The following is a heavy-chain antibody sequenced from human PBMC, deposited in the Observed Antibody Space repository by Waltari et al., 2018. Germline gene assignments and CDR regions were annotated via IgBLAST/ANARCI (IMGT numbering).Heavy chain of an antibody. V-gene: IGHV4-39*01. J-gene: IGHJ4*02. CDR3: ASTVYYDSSGWTYYFDY. CDR1: GGSISRSSYY. CDR2: IYSSGST. D-gene: IGHD3-22*01. Sequence: QLQLQESGPGLVKPSETLSLTCTVSGGSISRSSYYWGWIRQPPGKGLEWIGSIYSSGSTYYNPSLKSRVTISVDTSKNQFSLKLSSVTAADTAVYYCASTVYYDSSGWTYYFDYWGQGTLVTVSS.